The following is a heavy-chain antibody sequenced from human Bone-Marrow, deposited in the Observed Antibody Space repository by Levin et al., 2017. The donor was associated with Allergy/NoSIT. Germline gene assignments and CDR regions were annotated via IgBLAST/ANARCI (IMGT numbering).Heavy chain of an antibody. V-gene: IGHV4-59*01. Sequence: SQTLSLTCTVSGGSISSYYWSWIRQPPGKGLEWIGYIYYSGSTNYNPSLKSRVTISVDTSKNQFSLKLSSVTAADTAVYYCARGGITGGAFDIWGQGTMVTVSS. CDR3: ARGGITGGAFDI. CDR1: GGSISSYY. J-gene: IGHJ3*02. CDR2: IYYSGST. D-gene: IGHD1-20*01.